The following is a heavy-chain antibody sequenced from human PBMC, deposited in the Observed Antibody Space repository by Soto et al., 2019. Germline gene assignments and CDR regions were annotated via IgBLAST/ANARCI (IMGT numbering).Heavy chain of an antibody. D-gene: IGHD1-1*01. Sequence: QVRLQEWGPGLVKPSQTLSLKCSVSGGSITTGGRYWSWIRQLPGKGLEWIGDIYYSGNTYYNASLKSRVPISVEAAKNQFSLKLRSVTAADTAVYYCAQALVFTGGDGFDIWGQGRLVTVSS. J-gene: IGHJ3*02. CDR3: AQALVFTGGDGFDI. CDR2: IYYSGNT. V-gene: IGHV4-31*02. CDR1: GGSITTGGRY.